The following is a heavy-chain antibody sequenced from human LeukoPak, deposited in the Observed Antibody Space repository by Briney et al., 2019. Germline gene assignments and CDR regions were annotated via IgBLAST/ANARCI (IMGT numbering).Heavy chain of an antibody. CDR3: ARPDFSGFDWGFDF. CDR1: GGTFNTFS. Sequence: SVKVSCQASGGTFNTFSINWVRQAPGQGLEWMGGIIPFFGSANYAQRFQDRFTITTDESTTTTYMELNSLTSDDTAVYYCARPDFSGFDWGFDFWGQGTLITVSS. V-gene: IGHV1-69*05. J-gene: IGHJ4*02. CDR2: IIPFFGSA. D-gene: IGHD5-12*01.